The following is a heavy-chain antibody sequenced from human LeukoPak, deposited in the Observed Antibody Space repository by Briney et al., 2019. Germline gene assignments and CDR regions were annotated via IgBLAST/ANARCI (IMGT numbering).Heavy chain of an antibody. J-gene: IGHJ3*01. CDR1: GYTFTSYA. CDR3: AREGEYYSESGNLVDASDV. CDR2: IAPISGTP. V-gene: IGHV1-69*06. D-gene: IGHD3-10*01. Sequence: SVKVSCKASGYTFTSYAMNWVRQAPGQGLEWMGGIAPISGTPMYAQRFQGRVTITADTSTYTAYLEMSSLTSEDTAVYYCAREGEYYSESGNLVDASDVWGQGTMVTVSA.